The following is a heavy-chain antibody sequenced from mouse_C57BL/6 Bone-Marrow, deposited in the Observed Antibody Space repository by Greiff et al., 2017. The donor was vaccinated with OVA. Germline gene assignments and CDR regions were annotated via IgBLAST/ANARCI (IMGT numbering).Heavy chain of an antibody. J-gene: IGHJ4*01. CDR2: IWTGGGT. Sequence: VQLQQSGPGLVAPSQSLSITCTVSGFSLTSYAISWVRQPPGKGLEWLGVIWTGGGTNYNSALKSRLSISTDNSKSQVFLKMNSLQTDDTARYYCARKGNYWVYYAMDYWGQGTSVTVSS. CDR1: GFSLTSYA. CDR3: ARKGNYWVYYAMDY. D-gene: IGHD2-1*01. V-gene: IGHV2-9-1*01.